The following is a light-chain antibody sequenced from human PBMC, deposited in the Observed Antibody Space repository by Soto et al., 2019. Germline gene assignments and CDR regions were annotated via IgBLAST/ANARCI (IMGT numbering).Light chain of an antibody. CDR1: QSISHF. V-gene: IGKV1-39*01. CDR3: QQSYSNIMYT. Sequence: DIQLTQSPSSLSAFVGDRVIITCRASQSISHFLNWYQQKPGKAPKLLIQTASTLQRGVPSRFSGSGSGTDFSLTISSLQPEDSATYYCQQSYSNIMYTFGQGTKLEIK. J-gene: IGKJ2*01. CDR2: TAS.